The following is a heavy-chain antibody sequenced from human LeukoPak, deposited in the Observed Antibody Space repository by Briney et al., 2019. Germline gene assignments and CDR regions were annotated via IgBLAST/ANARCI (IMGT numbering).Heavy chain of an antibody. D-gene: IGHD3-10*01. Sequence: PGGSLRLSCAASGSTFSSYAMSWVRQAPGKGLEWVSAISGSGGSTYYADSVKGRFTISRDNSKNTLYLQMNSLRAEDTAVYYCAKDLGRGYYGSGLDYWGQGTLVTVSS. CDR2: ISGSGGST. J-gene: IGHJ4*02. CDR3: AKDLGRGYYGSGLDY. V-gene: IGHV3-23*01. CDR1: GSTFSSYA.